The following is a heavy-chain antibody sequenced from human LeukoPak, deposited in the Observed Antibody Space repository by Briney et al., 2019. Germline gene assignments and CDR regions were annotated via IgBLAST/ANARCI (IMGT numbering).Heavy chain of an antibody. CDR3: ARPGIGSSSWNYYYYMDV. J-gene: IGHJ6*03. V-gene: IGHV1-2*02. CDR1: GYTFTGYY. CDR2: INPNSGGT. D-gene: IGHD6-13*01. Sequence: GASVKVSCKASGYTFTGYYMHWVRQAPGQGLEWMGWINPNSGGTNYAQKFQGRVTMTRDTSISTAYMELSRLRSDDTAVYYCARPGIGSSSWNYYYYMDVWGKGTTVTVSS.